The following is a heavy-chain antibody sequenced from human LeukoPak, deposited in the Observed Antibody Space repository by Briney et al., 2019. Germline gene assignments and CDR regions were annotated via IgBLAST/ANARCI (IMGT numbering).Heavy chain of an antibody. Sequence: GGSLRLSCAASGFTFSSYSMNWVRQAPGKGLEWVSYISSSSSTIYYADSVKGRFTISRDNAKNSLYLQMNSLRAEDTALYYCAKDRRYGYYDILTSYTYFDYWGQGTLVTVSS. CDR2: ISSSSSTI. CDR3: AKDRRYGYYDILTSYTYFDY. CDR1: GFTFSSYS. V-gene: IGHV3-48*04. D-gene: IGHD3-9*01. J-gene: IGHJ4*02.